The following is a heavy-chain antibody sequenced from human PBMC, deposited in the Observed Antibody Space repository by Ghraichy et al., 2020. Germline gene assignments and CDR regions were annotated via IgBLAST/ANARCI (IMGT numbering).Heavy chain of an antibody. CDR3: ARSSYDSSGYYFSASSYFDY. J-gene: IGHJ4*02. Sequence: GGSLRLSCAASGFTFSSYAMHWVRQAPGKGLEWVAVISYDGSNKYYADSVKGRFTISRDNSKNTLYLQMNSLRAEDTAVYYCARSSYDSSGYYFSASSYFDYWGQGTLVTVSS. V-gene: IGHV3-30*04. D-gene: IGHD3-22*01. CDR1: GFTFSSYA. CDR2: ISYDGSNK.